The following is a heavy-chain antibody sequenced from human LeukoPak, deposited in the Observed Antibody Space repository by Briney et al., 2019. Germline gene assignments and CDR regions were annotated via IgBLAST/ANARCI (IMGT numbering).Heavy chain of an antibody. Sequence: PGGSLRLSCAASGFTVSSNYMSWVRQAPGKGLEWVSVIYSGGSTYYADSVKGRFSISRDNSKKTLFLQMNSLRPEDTAVYYCTRTLRTIFGPLDVWGKGTTVSVSS. CDR2: IYSGGST. CDR1: GFTVSSNY. D-gene: IGHD3-3*01. J-gene: IGHJ6*04. CDR3: TRTLRTIFGPLDV. V-gene: IGHV3-53*05.